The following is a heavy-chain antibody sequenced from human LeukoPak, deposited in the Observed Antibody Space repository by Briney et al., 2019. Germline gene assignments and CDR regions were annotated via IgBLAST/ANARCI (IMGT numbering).Heavy chain of an antibody. Sequence: GGSLRLSCATSEFIFSSYEMHWVRQTPGRVLEYVSGISGNGLRSYYAISVKDRFTISRDNSKNTLYLHMGSLKTEDMAVYYCARSTEGTAHFDYWGQGTLVIVSS. CDR2: ISGNGLRS. CDR1: EFIFSSYE. CDR3: ARSTEGTAHFDY. D-gene: IGHD1-7*01. J-gene: IGHJ4*02. V-gene: IGHV3-64*01.